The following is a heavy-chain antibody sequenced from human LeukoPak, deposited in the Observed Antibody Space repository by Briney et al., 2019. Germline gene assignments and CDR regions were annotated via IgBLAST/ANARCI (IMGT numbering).Heavy chain of an antibody. CDR2: INPNSGGT. J-gene: IGHJ5*02. V-gene: IGHV1-2*06. Sequence: GASVKVSCKASGYTFTGYYMHWVGQAPGQGVEGMGRINPNSGGTNYAQKFQGRVTMTRDTSISTAYMELSRLRSDDTAVYYCARPHTVLYNWFDPWGQGTLVTVAS. CDR3: ARPHTVLYNWFDP. CDR1: GYTFTGYY. D-gene: IGHD4-11*01.